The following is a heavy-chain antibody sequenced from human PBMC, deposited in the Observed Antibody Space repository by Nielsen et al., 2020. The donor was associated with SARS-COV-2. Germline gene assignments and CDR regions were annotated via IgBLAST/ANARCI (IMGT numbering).Heavy chain of an antibody. CDR3: ARTLVGYSYGNGYYYYYYYMDV. Sequence: SETLSLTCAVYGGSFSGYYWSWIRQPPGKGLEWIGEINHSGSTNYNPSLKSRVTISVDTSKNQFSLKLSSVTAADTAVYYCARTLVGYSYGNGYYYYYYYMDVWGKGTTVTVSS. V-gene: IGHV4-34*01. CDR1: GGSFSGYY. D-gene: IGHD5-18*01. J-gene: IGHJ6*03. CDR2: INHSGST.